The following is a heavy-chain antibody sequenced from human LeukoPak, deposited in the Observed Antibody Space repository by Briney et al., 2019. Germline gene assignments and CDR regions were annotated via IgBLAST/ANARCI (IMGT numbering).Heavy chain of an antibody. CDR2: ISGSGSTR. J-gene: IGHJ4*02. D-gene: IGHD1-26*01. CDR3: AKGRGGSW. CDR1: GFTFSSYE. Sequence: PGGSLRLSCAASGFTFSSYEMNWVRQAPGKGLEWVSYISGSGSTRYYADSVKCRFTISRDNAENSLYLQMNSLRAEDTAVYYCAKGRGGSWWGQGTLVTVSS. V-gene: IGHV3-48*03.